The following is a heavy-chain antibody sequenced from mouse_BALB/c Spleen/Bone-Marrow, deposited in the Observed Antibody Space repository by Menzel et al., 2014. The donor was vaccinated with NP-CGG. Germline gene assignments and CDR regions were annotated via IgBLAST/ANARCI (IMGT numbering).Heavy chain of an antibody. D-gene: IGHD2-1*01. J-gene: IGHJ2*02. Sequence: QVQLQQSGAELGRPGASVTLSCKASGYTFTDYEMHWVKQTPVHGLEWIGAIDPETGGTAYNQKFKGKATLTADKSSSTAYMELRSLTSEDSAAYYCTREGYGNSYYFDFWGQAASLPISS. CDR2: IDPETGGT. V-gene: IGHV1-15*01. CDR3: TREGYGNSYYFDF. CDR1: GYTFTDYE.